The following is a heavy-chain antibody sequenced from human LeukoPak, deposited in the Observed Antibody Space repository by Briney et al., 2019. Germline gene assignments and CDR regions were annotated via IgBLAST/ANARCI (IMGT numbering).Heavy chain of an antibody. Sequence: PSETLSLTCTVPGGSISSGRYYWSWIRQHPGKGLEWIGYIYYSGSTYYNPSLKSRVTISVDTSKNQFSLKLSSVTAADTAVYYCARVLATHTYYFDYWGQGTLVTVSS. D-gene: IGHD2/OR15-2a*01. CDR2: IYYSGST. CDR3: ARVLATHTYYFDY. V-gene: IGHV4-31*03. J-gene: IGHJ4*02. CDR1: GGSISSGRYY.